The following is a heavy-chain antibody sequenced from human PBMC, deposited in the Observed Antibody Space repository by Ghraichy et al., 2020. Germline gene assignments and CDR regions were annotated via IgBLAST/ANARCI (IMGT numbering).Heavy chain of an antibody. CDR1: GFSLSSYA. V-gene: IGHV3-23*01. CDR3: ARRITLFGLGFYFDL. CDR2: ISDSGATT. Sequence: LSLTCEASGFSLSSYAISWVRQAPGKGLEWVSGISDSGATTYYAASVKGRFTISRGGFRSTVYLQMNSLRAEDTAVYYCARRITLFGLGFYFDLWGQGTRVTVSS. D-gene: IGHD3/OR15-3a*01. J-gene: IGHJ4*01.